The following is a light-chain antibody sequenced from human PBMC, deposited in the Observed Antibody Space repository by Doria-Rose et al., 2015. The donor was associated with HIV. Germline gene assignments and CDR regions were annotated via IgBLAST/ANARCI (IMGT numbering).Light chain of an antibody. V-gene: IGKV4-1*01. CDR3: QQYYDTPS. Sequence: DIQVTQSPESLGMSLGERATLNCKSNQSLLNTSKNYLAWYQQKSGQPPKLLIYCASTRQSGVPARFSGSGSGTDFTLTISSLEAEDVAVYYCQQYYDTPSFGPGTTVDIK. CDR1: QSLLNTSKNY. J-gene: IGKJ3*01. CDR2: CAS.